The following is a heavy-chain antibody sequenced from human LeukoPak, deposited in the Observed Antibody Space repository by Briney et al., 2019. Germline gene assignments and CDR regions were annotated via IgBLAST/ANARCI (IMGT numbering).Heavy chain of an antibody. V-gene: IGHV3-74*01. CDR3: ARPYCSGTSCYAYFDS. J-gene: IGHJ4*02. Sequence: GGSLRLSCAASGFTFSTYWMHWVRRAPGKGPVWVSRISSDGSSTTYADSVKGRFTISRDNAKNTLYLQMNSLTAEDTAVYHCARPYCSGTSCYAYFDSWGRGTLVTVSS. D-gene: IGHD2-2*01. CDR2: ISSDGSST. CDR1: GFTFSTYW.